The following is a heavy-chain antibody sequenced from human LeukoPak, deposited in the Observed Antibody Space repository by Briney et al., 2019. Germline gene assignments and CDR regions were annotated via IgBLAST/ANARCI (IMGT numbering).Heavy chain of an antibody. J-gene: IGHJ4*02. Sequence: SETLSLTCAVSGGSITNTNWWSWVRQPPGKGLEWIGEINHSGSTNYNPSLKSRVTISVDKSKNQFSLKLTSVTAADTAVYYCARTYYYDTRGKYDWGQGTLVTVSS. CDR3: ARTYYYDTRGKYD. CDR1: GGSITNTNW. D-gene: IGHD3-22*01. V-gene: IGHV4-4*02. CDR2: INHSGST.